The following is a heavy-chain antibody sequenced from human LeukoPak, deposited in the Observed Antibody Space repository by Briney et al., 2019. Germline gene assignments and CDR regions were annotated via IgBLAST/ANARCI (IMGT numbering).Heavy chain of an antibody. V-gene: IGHV3-7*01. Sequence: GGSLRLSCAASGFTFSRYWMSWVRQAPGKGLEWVANIKQDGSEKYYVVSVKGRFTISRDNAKNSLYLQMNSLRAEDTAVYYCARLTYYSGSGSYGPGYYFDYWGQGTLVTVSS. CDR2: IKQDGSEK. CDR1: GFTFSRYW. CDR3: ARLTYYSGSGSYGPGYYFDY. J-gene: IGHJ4*02. D-gene: IGHD3-10*01.